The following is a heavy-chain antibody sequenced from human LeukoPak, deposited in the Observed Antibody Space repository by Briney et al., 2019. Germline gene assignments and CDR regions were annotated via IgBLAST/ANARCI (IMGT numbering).Heavy chain of an antibody. Sequence: SETLSLTCTVSGYSISSGYYWGWIRQPPGKGLEWIGSFYYSGSTYYNPSLKSRVTISVDTSRNQFSLKLSSVTAADTAVYYCARGDSIAARRGSLDYWGQGTLVTVSS. CDR2: FYYSGST. CDR3: ARGDSIAARRGSLDY. CDR1: GYSISSGYY. J-gene: IGHJ4*02. D-gene: IGHD6-6*01. V-gene: IGHV4-38-2*02.